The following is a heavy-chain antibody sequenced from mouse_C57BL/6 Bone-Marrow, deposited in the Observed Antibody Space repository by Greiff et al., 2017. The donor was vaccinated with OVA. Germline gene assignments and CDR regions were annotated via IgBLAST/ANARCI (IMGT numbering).Heavy chain of an antibody. V-gene: IGHV2-6-2*01. J-gene: IGHJ4*01. CDR1: GFSLTSYG. D-gene: IGHD1-1*01. CDR3: ARHTVVATDYYAMDY. CDR2: IWSDGST. Sequence: LVAPSQSLSITCTVSGFSLTSYGVHWVRQPPGKGLEWLVVIWSDGSTTYNSALKSRLSISKDNSKSQVFLKMNSLQTDDTAMYYCARHTVVATDYYAMDYWGQGTSVTVSS.